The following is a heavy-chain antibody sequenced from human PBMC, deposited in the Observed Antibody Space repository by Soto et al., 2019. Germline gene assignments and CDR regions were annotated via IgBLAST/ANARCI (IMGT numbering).Heavy chain of an antibody. V-gene: IGHV4-34*01. CDR1: GGSFSGYY. J-gene: IGHJ6*02. D-gene: IGHD3-10*01. CDR2: INHSGST. Sequence: SETLSLTCAVYGGSFSGYYWSWIRQPPGKGLEWIGEINHSGSTNYNPSLKSRVTISVDTSKSQFSLKLSSVTAADTAVYYCASFGLLYYYGMDVWGQGTTVTVSS. CDR3: ASFGLLYYYGMDV.